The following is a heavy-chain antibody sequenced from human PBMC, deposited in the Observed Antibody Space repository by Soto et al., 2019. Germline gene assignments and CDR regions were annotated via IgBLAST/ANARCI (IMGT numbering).Heavy chain of an antibody. CDR2: ISSSSSYI. V-gene: IGHV3-21*01. CDR1: GFTFSSYS. Sequence: GGSLRLSCAASGFTFSSYSMNWVRQAPGKGLEWVSSISSSSSYIYYADSVKGRFTISRDNAKNSLYLQMNSLRAEDTAVYYWARDGKCSSTSCYNWFDYWGQGTLVTVSS. D-gene: IGHD2-2*03. CDR3: ARDGKCSSTSCYNWFDY. J-gene: IGHJ4*02.